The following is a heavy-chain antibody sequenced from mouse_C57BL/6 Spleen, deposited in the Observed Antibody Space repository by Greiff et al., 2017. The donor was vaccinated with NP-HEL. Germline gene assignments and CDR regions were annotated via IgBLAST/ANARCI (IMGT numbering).Heavy chain of an antibody. Sequence: VKLVESGPGLVAPSQSLSITCTVSGFSLTSYGVHWVRQPPGKGLEWLVVIWSDGSTTYNSALKSRLSISKDNSKSQVFLKMNSLQTDDTAMYYCARHYSNYGYAMDYWGQGTSVTVSS. D-gene: IGHD2-5*01. CDR1: GFSLTSYG. CDR3: ARHYSNYGYAMDY. J-gene: IGHJ4*01. CDR2: IWSDGST. V-gene: IGHV2-6-1*01.